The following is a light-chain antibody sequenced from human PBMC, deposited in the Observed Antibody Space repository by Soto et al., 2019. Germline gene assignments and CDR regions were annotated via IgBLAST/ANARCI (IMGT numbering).Light chain of an antibody. V-gene: IGLV2-14*01. Sequence: QSALTQPASVSGSPGQSITISCTGTRSDVGGYNYVSWYQHHPGKAPKLMIYEVSNRPSGVSNRFSGSKSGNTASLTISGLQAEDEADYNCSSYTGSSTPVFGGGTKLTVL. CDR3: SSYTGSSTPV. CDR1: RSDVGGYNY. J-gene: IGLJ3*02. CDR2: EVS.